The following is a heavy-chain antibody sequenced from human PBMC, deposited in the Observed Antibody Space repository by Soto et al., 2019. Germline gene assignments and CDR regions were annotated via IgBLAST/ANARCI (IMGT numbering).Heavy chain of an antibody. CDR1: VGSVSGGSYY. CDR3: ARDCGFRQYFES. V-gene: IGHV4-61*01. Sequence: SETLSLTCTFSVGSVSGGSYYCGWIRQPPGKGLEWIGYIFYTGSSNYNLSLKSRATISVDTSQNQFSLKLSSVTAADTAVYYCARDCGFRQYFESWGQGTLVNVSS. D-gene: IGHD2-21*01. CDR2: IFYTGSS. J-gene: IGHJ4*02.